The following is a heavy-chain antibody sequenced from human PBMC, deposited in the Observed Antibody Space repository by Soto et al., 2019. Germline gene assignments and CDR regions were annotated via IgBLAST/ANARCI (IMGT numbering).Heavy chain of an antibody. D-gene: IGHD3-16*01. CDR2: ISSSSSYI. J-gene: IGHJ6*02. CDR1: GFTFSSYS. Sequence: GGSLRLSCAASGFTFSSYSINWVRQAPGKGLEWVSSISSSSSYIYYADSVKGRFTISRDNAKNPLYLQMNSLRAEDTAVYYCARVIGGYGYYYYYYGMDVWGQGTTVTVSS. V-gene: IGHV3-21*01. CDR3: ARVIGGYGYYYYYYGMDV.